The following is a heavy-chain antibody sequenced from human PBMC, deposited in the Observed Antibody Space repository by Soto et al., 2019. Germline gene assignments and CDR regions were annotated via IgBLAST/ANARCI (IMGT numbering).Heavy chain of an antibody. CDR1: GGSVSSGSYY. D-gene: IGHD6-13*01. Sequence: SETLSLTCSVSGGSVSSGSYYWSWIRQPPGKGLEWIGYIYYSGSTNYNPSLKSRVTISVDTSKNQFSLKLSSVTAADTAVYYCARDTPIAAAGTWYHYYYYGMDVWGQGTTVTVSS. CDR2: IYYSGST. V-gene: IGHV4-61*01. CDR3: ARDTPIAAAGTWYHYYYYGMDV. J-gene: IGHJ6*02.